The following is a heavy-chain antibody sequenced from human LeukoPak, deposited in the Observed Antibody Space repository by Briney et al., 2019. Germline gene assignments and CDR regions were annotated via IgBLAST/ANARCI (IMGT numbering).Heavy chain of an antibody. V-gene: IGHV4-30-2*01. CDR3: ARGSSSPFDY. CDR2: IYHSGST. D-gene: IGHD6-13*01. Sequence: SQTLSLTCAVSGGSISSGGYSWSWIGKPPGKALEWIGYIYHSGSTYYNPSLKSRVTISVDRSKNQFSLKLSSVTAADTAVYYCARGSSSPFDYWGQGTLVTVSS. CDR1: GGSISSGGYS. J-gene: IGHJ4*02.